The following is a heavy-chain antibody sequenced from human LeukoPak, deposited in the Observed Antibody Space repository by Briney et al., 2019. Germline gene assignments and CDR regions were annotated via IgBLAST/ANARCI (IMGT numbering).Heavy chain of an antibody. Sequence: ASVTVSCKASGYTFTGYYMHWVRQAPGQGLEWMGWINPNSGGTNYAQKFQGRVTMTRDTSISTAYMELSRLTSDDTAVYYCARERCSSPSCYRAGWFDPWGQGTLVTVSS. J-gene: IGHJ5*02. CDR2: INPNSGGT. V-gene: IGHV1-2*02. CDR1: GYTFTGYY. CDR3: ARERCSSPSCYRAGWFDP. D-gene: IGHD2-2*02.